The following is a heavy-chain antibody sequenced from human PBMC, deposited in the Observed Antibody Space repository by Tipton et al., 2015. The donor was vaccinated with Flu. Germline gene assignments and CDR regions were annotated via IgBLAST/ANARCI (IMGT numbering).Heavy chain of an antibody. D-gene: IGHD1-14*01. Sequence: TLSLTCGVSGDSIRSSNYYWGWIRQPPGKGLEWIGNTFHSGNTYLNPSLKSRVTISIDTSKNQFSLKLSSVTAADTAVYYCARSRIPEPSPFYWGQGTRVTVSS. V-gene: IGHV4-39*07. CDR3: ARSRIPEPSPFY. CDR1: GDSIRSSNYY. J-gene: IGHJ4*02. CDR2: TFHSGNT.